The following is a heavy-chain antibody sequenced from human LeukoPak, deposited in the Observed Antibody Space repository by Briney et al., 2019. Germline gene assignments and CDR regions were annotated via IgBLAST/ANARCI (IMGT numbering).Heavy chain of an antibody. CDR3: ARDKVRGVCGY. J-gene: IGHJ4*02. D-gene: IGHD3-10*01. CDR1: GYTFIDYY. Sequence: ASVKVSCKASGYTFIDYYLQWLRQAPGQGLEWMGWINPDGGGTNYAQKFQGRVTLTRDTSISTAYMELSRLRSDDTAIYYCARDKVRGVCGYWGQGTLVTVSS. CDR2: INPDGGGT. V-gene: IGHV1-2*02.